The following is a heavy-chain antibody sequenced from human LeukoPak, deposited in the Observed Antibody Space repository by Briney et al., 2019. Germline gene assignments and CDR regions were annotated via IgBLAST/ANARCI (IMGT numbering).Heavy chain of an antibody. CDR1: GGSISSGGYS. CDR3: ARVPLSNYYDSSGYYEN. D-gene: IGHD3-22*01. CDR2: IYHSGST. V-gene: IGHV4-30-2*01. Sequence: PSETLSLTCAVSGGSISSGGYSWSWIRQPPGKGLEWIGYIYHSGSTYYNPSLKSRVTISVDRSKNQFSLKLSSVTAADTAAYYCARVPLSNYYDSSGYYENWGQGTLVTVSS. J-gene: IGHJ4*02.